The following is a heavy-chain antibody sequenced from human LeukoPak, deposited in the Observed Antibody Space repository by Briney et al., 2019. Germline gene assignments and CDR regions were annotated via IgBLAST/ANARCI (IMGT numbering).Heavy chain of an antibody. D-gene: IGHD3-10*01. CDR2: IYYSGST. CDR1: GGSISSYY. J-gene: IGHJ4*02. CDR3: AREGYGSGSYFDY. Sequence: PSETLSLTCTVSGGSISSYYWSWIRQPPGKGLEWIGYIYYSGSTNYNPSLKSRVTISVDTSNNQFSLKLSSVTAADTAVYYCAREGYGSGSYFDYWGQGTLVTVSS. V-gene: IGHV4-59*01.